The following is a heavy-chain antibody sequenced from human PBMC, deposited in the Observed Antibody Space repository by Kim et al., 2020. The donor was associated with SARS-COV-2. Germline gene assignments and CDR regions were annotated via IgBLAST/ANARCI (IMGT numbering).Heavy chain of an antibody. J-gene: IGHJ4*02. D-gene: IGHD4-17*01. CDR1: GGSISSYY. CDR3: ARVGPGGDYGDYAVIDY. CDR2: IYYSGNT. V-gene: IGHV4-59*01. Sequence: SETLSLTCNVSGGSISSYYWSWIRQPPGKGLEWIGYIYYSGNTKYNPSLKSRVTISVDTSKNQFSLKLSSVTAADTAFYYCARVGPGGDYGDYAVIDYWGQGTLVTVSS.